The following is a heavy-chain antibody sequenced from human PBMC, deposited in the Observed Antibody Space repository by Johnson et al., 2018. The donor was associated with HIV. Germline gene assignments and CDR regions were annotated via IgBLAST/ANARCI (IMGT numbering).Heavy chain of an antibody. CDR2: ITYDGSNQ. CDR3: ARGGIIHDAFDI. V-gene: IGHV3-30*04. J-gene: IGHJ3*02. CDR1: RFTFSSYT. Sequence: QVHLVESGGGLLQPARSLRLSSLASRFTFSSYTMHWDRQVPGKRLVWVAVITYDGSNQYFADLVKDRFTISRDNSKNTLYLQMSSLRAEDTAVYYCARGGIIHDAFDIWGQGTMVTVSS. D-gene: IGHD1-1*01.